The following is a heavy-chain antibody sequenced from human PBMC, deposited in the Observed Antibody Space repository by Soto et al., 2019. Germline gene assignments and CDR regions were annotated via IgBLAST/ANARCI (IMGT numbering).Heavy chain of an antibody. Sequence: ASVKVSWKASGGTFSSYAMSWVRQAPGQGLEWMGGIIPIFGTADYAQKFQGRVTITADESTSTAYMDLSSLRSEDTAVYYYACHLGGNHYYYVMAVWGQGTTVTVSS. V-gene: IGHV1-69*13. J-gene: IGHJ6*02. CDR1: GGTFSSYA. CDR2: IIPIFGTA. CDR3: ACHLGGNHYYYVMAV. D-gene: IGHD3-16*01.